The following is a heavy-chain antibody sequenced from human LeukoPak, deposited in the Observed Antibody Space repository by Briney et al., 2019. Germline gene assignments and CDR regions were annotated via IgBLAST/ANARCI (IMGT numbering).Heavy chain of an antibody. CDR2: IKQDGSEK. CDR1: GFTFSTYG. D-gene: IGHD5-12*01. CDR3: ARDVQVATIYPLDY. Sequence: PGGSLRLSCAASGFTFSTYGMHWVRQAPGKGLEWVANIKQDGSEKYYVDSVKGRFTISRDNAKNSLYLQMNSLRAEDTAVYYCARDVQVATIYPLDYWGQGTLVTVSS. J-gene: IGHJ4*02. V-gene: IGHV3-7*01.